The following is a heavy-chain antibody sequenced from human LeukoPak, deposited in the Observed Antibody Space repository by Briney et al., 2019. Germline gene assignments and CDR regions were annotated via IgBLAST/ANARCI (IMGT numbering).Heavy chain of an antibody. CDR2: ISSTSAYT. D-gene: IGHD4-17*01. CDR1: GFTFSNHY. Sequence: GGSLRLSCAASGFTFSNHYMNWIRQAPGRGLEWVSYISSTSAYTKYADSVKGRFTISRDNAKNSLYLQVNSLRAEDTAVYYCARDYGAYEVPYWYFDLWGRGTLVTVSS. V-gene: IGHV3-11*05. J-gene: IGHJ2*01. CDR3: ARDYGAYEVPYWYFDL.